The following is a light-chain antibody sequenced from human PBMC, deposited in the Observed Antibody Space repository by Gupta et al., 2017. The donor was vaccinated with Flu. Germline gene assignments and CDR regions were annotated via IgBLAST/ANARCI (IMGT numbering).Light chain of an antibody. J-gene: IGLJ3*02. CDR3: SSWDDSLSGLGRG. Sequence: QSVLTQPPSASGTPGQRVTISCSGSSSNIGSNYVYWYQQLPGTAPKLLSYMNNQRPSGVPDRFSGSKSGTSASLASSGLRSEDEADYYGSSWDDSLSGLGRGFGGGTKLTVL. CDR2: MNN. V-gene: IGLV1-47*01. CDR1: SSNIGSNY.